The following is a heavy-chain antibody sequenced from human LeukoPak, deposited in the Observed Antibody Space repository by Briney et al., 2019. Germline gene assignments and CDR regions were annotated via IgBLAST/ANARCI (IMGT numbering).Heavy chain of an antibody. CDR3: ARQLGYCSSTSCYADKVDY. CDR1: GCSISSSSFY. Sequence: SETLSLTCTVSGCSISSSSFYWGWMRPPPGKGRVWIVSIYYSESNYYNPSLESRATISVNTPKTQFPLKLSSVTAADTAVYYCARQLGYCSSTSCYADKVDYWGQGTLVTVSS. D-gene: IGHD2-2*01. CDR2: IYYSESN. J-gene: IGHJ4*02. V-gene: IGHV4-39*01.